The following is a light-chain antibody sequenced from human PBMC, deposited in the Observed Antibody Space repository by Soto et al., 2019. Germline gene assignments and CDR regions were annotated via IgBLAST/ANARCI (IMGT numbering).Light chain of an antibody. V-gene: IGKV3-15*01. J-gene: IGKJ1*01. CDR3: QQYKNWPHT. CDR1: QSVSSVY. CDR2: GAS. Sequence: EIVLTQSPGTLSLSPGERATLGFRSSQSVSSVYLARDQQRPGQGPRLLIYGASTRATGIPARFSGSGSGTEFTLTISSLQSEDFAVYFCQQYKNWPHTFGRGTKVDIK.